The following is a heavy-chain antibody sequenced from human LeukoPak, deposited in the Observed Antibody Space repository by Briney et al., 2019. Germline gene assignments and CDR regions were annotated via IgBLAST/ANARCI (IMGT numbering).Heavy chain of an antibody. J-gene: IGHJ3*02. CDR2: INCDESNT. CDR1: GFTFSHYL. D-gene: IGHD2-8*01. Sequence: PGGSLRLSCAASGFTFSHYLMHWVRQAPGKGLVWVSRINCDESNTNSYADSVKGRFIISRDNAKNTLYLQMNSLRAEDTAVYFCGRGGNGIDIWGQGTTVIVSS. V-gene: IGHV3-74*01. CDR3: GRGGNGIDI.